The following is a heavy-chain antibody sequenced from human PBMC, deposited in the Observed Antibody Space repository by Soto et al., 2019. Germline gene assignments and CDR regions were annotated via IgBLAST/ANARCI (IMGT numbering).Heavy chain of an antibody. D-gene: IGHD2-15*01. CDR2: IYDFGST. Sequence: PSETLSLTCTVSGGSVSSGSHYWSWIRQPPGKGLEWIGYIYDFGSTNYNPSLKSRVTISVDTSKNQFSLKLSSVTAADTAVYYCARDEGGNSDYWGQGTLVTVYS. V-gene: IGHV4-61*01. CDR3: ARDEGGNSDY. J-gene: IGHJ4*02. CDR1: GGSVSSGSHY.